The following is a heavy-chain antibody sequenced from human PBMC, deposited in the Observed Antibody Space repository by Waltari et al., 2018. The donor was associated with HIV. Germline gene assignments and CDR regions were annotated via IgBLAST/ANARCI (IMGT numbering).Heavy chain of an antibody. CDR1: GGSISSSSYY. D-gene: IGHD3-3*01. V-gene: IGHV4-39*07. CDR3: ARAGSGYSFYYYYYGMDV. J-gene: IGHJ6*02. CDR2: IYYSGST. Sequence: QLQLQESGPGLVKPSETLSLTCTVSGGSISSSSYYWGWIRQPPGKGLEWIGSIYYSGSTYYNPSLKSRVTISVDTSKNQFSLKLSSVTAADTAVYYCARAGSGYSFYYYYYGMDVWGQGTTVTVSS.